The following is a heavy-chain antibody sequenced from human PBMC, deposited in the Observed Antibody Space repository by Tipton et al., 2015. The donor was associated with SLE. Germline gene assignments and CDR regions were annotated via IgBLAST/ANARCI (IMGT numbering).Heavy chain of an antibody. CDR1: GFTFSSYA. D-gene: IGHD1-7*01. J-gene: IGHJ4*02. V-gene: IGHV3-30*04. CDR2: ISYDGSNK. Sequence: RSLRLSCAASGFTFSSYAMHWVRQAPGKGLEWVAVISYDGSNKYYADSVKGRFTISRDNSKNTLYLQMNSLRAEDTAVYYCAREGDWNYVGPFDYWGQGTLVTVSS. CDR3: AREGDWNYVGPFDY.